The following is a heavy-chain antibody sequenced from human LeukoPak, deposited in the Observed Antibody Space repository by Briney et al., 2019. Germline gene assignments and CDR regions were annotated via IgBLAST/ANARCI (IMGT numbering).Heavy chain of an antibody. CDR1: GYTFTSYY. CDR3: TRGGDIVLMVYASREDY. V-gene: IGHV1-46*01. D-gene: IGHD2-8*01. CDR2: INPSGGST. J-gene: IGHJ4*02. Sequence: ASVTVSCKASGYTFTSYYMHWVRQAPGQGLEWMGIINPSGGSTSYAQKFQGRVTMTRDMSTSTVYMELSSLRSEDTAVYYCTRGGDIVLMVYASREDYWGQGTLVTVSS.